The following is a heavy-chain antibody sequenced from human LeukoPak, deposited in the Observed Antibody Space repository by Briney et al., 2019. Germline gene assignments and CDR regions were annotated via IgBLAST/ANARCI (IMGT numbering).Heavy chain of an antibody. V-gene: IGHV3-21*04. CDR3: ARDQYSSGWFDPVDY. CDR1: GFTFSSYS. D-gene: IGHD6-19*01. CDR2: ISSSSSYI. Sequence: GGSLRLFCAASGFTFSSYSMNWVRQAPGKGLEWVSSISSSSSYIYYADSVKGRFTISRDNAKNSLYLQMNSLRAEDTAVYYCARDQYSSGWFDPVDYWGQGTLVTVSS. J-gene: IGHJ4*02.